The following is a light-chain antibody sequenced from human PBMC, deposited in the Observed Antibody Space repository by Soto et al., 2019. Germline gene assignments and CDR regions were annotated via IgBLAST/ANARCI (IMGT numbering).Light chain of an antibody. Sequence: QSALTQPASVSGSPGQSITISCTGTSSDVGGYNYVSWYQQHPGKAPKLMIYEVSNRPSGVSNRFSGSKSGNTASLTIPGLQAEDEADYYCSSYTTGSTLYVFGTGTKLTVL. J-gene: IGLJ1*01. CDR1: SSDVGGYNY. V-gene: IGLV2-14*01. CDR2: EVS. CDR3: SSYTTGSTLYV.